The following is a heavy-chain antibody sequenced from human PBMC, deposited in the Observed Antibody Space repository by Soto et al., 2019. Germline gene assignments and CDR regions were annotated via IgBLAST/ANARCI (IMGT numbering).Heavy chain of an antibody. J-gene: IGHJ4*02. CDR2: VISLFGTT. Sequence: VQLMQSGAEVKKPGSSVKVSCKASGGTFSSHSINWVRQAPGQGLEWMGGVISLFGTTNYAHNFKGRVTITADQSTSTAYMELTSLSSDDTAVYYCAREVGYGDFSAALMDWGQGTLVTVSS. CDR3: AREVGYGDFSAALMD. CDR1: GGTFSSHS. V-gene: IGHV1-69*01. D-gene: IGHD4-17*01.